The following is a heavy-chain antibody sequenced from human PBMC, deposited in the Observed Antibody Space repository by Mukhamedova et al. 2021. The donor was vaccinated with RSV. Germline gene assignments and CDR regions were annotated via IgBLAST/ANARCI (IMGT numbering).Heavy chain of an antibody. CDR3: AREGYSSSWNKAFDI. D-gene: IGHD6-13*01. V-gene: IGHV1-46*01. J-gene: IGHJ3*02. Sequence: GSTNYAQKFQGRVTMTRDTSTSTVYMEIISLRSDDTAVYFCAREGYSSSWNKAFDIWGPGTMVTVSS. CDR2: GST.